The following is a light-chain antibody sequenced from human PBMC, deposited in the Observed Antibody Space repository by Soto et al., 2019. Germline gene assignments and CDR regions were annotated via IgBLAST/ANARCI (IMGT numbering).Light chain of an antibody. CDR3: SSYTSSSSHVV. CDR2: EVS. Sequence: QSALTQPASVSGSPGQSITISCTGTDSDVGGYPYVSWYQQHPGKAPKLLIYEVSDRPSGVSNRFSGSKSGNTASLTISGLQAEDEADYYCSSYTSSSSHVVFGGGPKVTVL. J-gene: IGLJ2*01. V-gene: IGLV2-14*01. CDR1: DSDVGGYPY.